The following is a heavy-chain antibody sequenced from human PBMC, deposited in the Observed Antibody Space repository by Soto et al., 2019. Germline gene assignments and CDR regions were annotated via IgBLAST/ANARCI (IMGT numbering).Heavy chain of an antibody. J-gene: IGHJ4*02. CDR1: GFTLSTYA. V-gene: IGHV3-23*01. CDR2: IVGSGDEI. Sequence: LRLSCAASGFTLSTYAMTWVRQAPGKGLECVSGIVGSGDEIHYADSVKGRFTISKDNSKNTLYLQMNSLRADDTAVYYCAKDAVYNDGLWLMNHWGQGTLVTVSS. D-gene: IGHD2-21*01. CDR3: AKDAVYNDGLWLMNH.